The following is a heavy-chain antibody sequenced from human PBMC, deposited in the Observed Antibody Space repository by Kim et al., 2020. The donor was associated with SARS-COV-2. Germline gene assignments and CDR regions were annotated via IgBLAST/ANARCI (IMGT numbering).Heavy chain of an antibody. V-gene: IGHV3-15*01. CDR3: TATRAY. Sequence: GGSLRLSCAASGFTVSDGWMSWVRQAPGKGLVWVGRIKNKADGGATDHAAPVKGRFIISRDDSKNTLYLEMNSLKTEDTAIYYCTATRAYWGQGTLVTVS. J-gene: IGHJ4*02. CDR1: GFTVSDGW. CDR2: IKNKADGGAT. D-gene: IGHD1-26*01.